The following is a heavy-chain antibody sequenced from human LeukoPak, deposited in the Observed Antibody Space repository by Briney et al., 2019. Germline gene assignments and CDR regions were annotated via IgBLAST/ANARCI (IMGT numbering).Heavy chain of an antibody. J-gene: IGHJ3*02. CDR2: IYYSGST. Sequence: SETLSLTCSVSGGSISSSSYYWGWIRQPPGKGLEWIGSIYYSGSTYHNPSLKSRVTISVDTSKNQFSLKLSSVTAADTAVYYCASFTHWGAFDIWGQGTMVTVSS. CDR3: ASFTHWGAFDI. V-gene: IGHV4-39*07. D-gene: IGHD3-16*01. CDR1: GGSISSSSYY.